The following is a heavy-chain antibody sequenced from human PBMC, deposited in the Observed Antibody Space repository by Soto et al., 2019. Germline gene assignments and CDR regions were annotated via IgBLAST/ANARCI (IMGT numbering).Heavy chain of an antibody. D-gene: IGHD6-19*01. CDR2: ISWNSGSI. J-gene: IGHJ4*02. CDR1: GFTFDDYA. Sequence: GGSLRLSCAASGFTFDDYAMHWVRQAPGKGLEWVSGISWNSGSIGYADSVKGRFTISRDNAKNSLYLQMNSLRAEDTALYYCAKDRYGAVDGSCDYWGQGTLVTVSS. CDR3: AKDRYGAVDGSCDY. V-gene: IGHV3-9*01.